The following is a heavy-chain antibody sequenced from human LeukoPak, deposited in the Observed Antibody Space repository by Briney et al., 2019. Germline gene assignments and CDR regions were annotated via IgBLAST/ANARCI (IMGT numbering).Heavy chain of an antibody. V-gene: IGHV3-7*01. Sequence: GGSLRLSCAASGFTFSSYWMSWVRQAPGKGLEWVANIKQDGSEKYYVDSVKGRFTISRDNAKNSLYLQMNSLRAEDTAVYYCARFRFRGYMSDNWFDPWGQGTLVTVSS. CDR1: GFTFSSYW. J-gene: IGHJ5*02. CDR3: ARFRFRGYMSDNWFDP. D-gene: IGHD5-18*01. CDR2: IKQDGSEK.